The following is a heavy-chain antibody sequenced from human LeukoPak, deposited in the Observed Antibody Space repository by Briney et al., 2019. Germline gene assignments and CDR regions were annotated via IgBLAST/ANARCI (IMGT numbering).Heavy chain of an antibody. V-gene: IGHV3-30*18. J-gene: IGHJ4*02. Sequence: RRCLRLSCAASGFTFRNYGMHWVRQAPGKGLEGVAVISYGGNYKFYADSVKGRFTISRDTSKNTLYLQMNSLRTEDTAMYYCAKADSSDWYNLDFWGQGTLVTVST. D-gene: IGHD6-19*01. CDR3: AKADSSDWYNLDF. CDR1: GFTFRNYG. CDR2: ISYGGNYK.